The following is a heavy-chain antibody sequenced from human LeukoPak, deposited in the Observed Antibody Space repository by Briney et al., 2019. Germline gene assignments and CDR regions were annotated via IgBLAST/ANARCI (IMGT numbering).Heavy chain of an antibody. CDR2: INPNSGGT. CDR3: PGSNVAVTGTFWVY. CDR1: GYTFTGYY. J-gene: IGHJ4*02. D-gene: IGHD6-19*01. V-gene: IGHV1-2*06. Sequence: ASVKVSCKSSGYTFTGYYMHWVRQAPGQGLEWMGRINPNSGGTDYAQKFQGRVTLTRDTSISTAYMELTRLRSDDTAVYYCPGSNVAVTGTFWVYWGQGTLVTVSS.